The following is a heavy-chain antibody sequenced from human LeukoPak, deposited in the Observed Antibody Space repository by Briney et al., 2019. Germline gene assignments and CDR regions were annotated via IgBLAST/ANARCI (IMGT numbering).Heavy chain of an antibody. J-gene: IGHJ4*02. CDR2: ISGSGGST. CDR1: GFNFSSYA. V-gene: IGHV3-23*01. CDR3: AKGGGLWFGELFDY. Sequence: GGSLRLSCAASGFNFSSYAMSWVRQAPGKGLEWVSAISGSGGSTYYADSVKGRFTISRDNSKNTPYLQMNSLRAEGTAVYYCAKGGGLWFGELFDYWGRGTLVTVSS. D-gene: IGHD3-10*01.